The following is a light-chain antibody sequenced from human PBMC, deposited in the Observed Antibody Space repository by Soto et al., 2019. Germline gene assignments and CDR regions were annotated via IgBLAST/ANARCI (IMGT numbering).Light chain of an antibody. CDR3: QSYDSSLSGPVV. CDR2: GNS. Sequence: QSVLTQPPSVSGAPGQRATISCTGSSSNIGAGYDVHWYQQLPGTAPKLLIYGNSNRPSGVPDRFSGSKSGTSASLAITGLQAHDEADYYCQSYDSSLSGPVVFGGGTKLTVL. V-gene: IGLV1-40*01. J-gene: IGLJ2*01. CDR1: SSNIGAGYD.